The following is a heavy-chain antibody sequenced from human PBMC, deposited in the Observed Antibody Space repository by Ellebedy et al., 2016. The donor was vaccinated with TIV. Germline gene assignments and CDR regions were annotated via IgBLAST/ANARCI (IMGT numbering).Heavy chain of an antibody. CDR1: GGTFSSYA. CDR3: AREDYDILTGYYGD. V-gene: IGHV1-69*04. Sequence: AASVKVSCKASGGTFSSYALSWVRQAPGQGLEWMGRIIPILGLANYAQKFQGRVTITADKSTSTAYMELSSLRSEDTAVYYCAREDYDILTGYYGDWGQGTLVTVSS. D-gene: IGHD3-9*01. J-gene: IGHJ4*02. CDR2: IIPILGLA.